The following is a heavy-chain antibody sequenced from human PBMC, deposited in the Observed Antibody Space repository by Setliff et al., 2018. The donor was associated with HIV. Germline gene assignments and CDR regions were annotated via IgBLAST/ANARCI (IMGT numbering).Heavy chain of an antibody. V-gene: IGHV4-4*07. CDR2: IYTSGRT. CDR1: GGSISRYY. CDR3: SVIDY. Sequence: SETLSLTCTVSGGSISRYYWSWIRQSAGKGLQWIGDIYTSGRTNYNPSLKSRVTMSLDTSKKQFSLKLNSVTAADTAVYYCSVIDYWDQGTLVTVSS. J-gene: IGHJ4*02.